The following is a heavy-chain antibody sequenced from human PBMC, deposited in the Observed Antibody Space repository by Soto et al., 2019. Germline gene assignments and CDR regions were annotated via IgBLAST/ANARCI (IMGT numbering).Heavy chain of an antibody. CDR1: GYGYFIYH. CDR3: ARGGATIFGVIDS. V-gene: IGHV1-46*01. D-gene: IGHD3-3*02. Sequence: ASVKGYCTTAGYGYFIYHRHWGRKAHGQGLEWMGRFLASGGNTDYAQRFRGRVSMTRDTSTTNTVSLELTSLTSDDTAVYYCARGGATIFGVIDSWGQGTWVT. J-gene: IGHJ4*02. CDR2: FLASGGNT.